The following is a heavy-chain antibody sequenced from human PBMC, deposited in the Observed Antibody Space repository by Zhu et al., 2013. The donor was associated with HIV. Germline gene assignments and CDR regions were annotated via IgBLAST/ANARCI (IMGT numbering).Heavy chain of an antibody. CDR2: IYYSGST. V-gene: IGHV4-39*07. D-gene: IGHD2-21*02. J-gene: IGHJ4*02. CDR3: ARVDGGNSNYYFDY. Sequence: QVQLQESGPGLVKPSETLSLTCTVSGGSISSSSYYWGWIRQPPGKGLEWIGSIYYSGSTYYNPSLKSRVTISVDTSKNQFSLKLSSVTAADTAVYYCARVDGGNSNYYFDYWGQGTLVTVSS. CDR1: GGSISSSSYY.